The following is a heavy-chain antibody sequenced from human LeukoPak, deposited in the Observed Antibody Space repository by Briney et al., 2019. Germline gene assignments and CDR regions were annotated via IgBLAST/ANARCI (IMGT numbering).Heavy chain of an antibody. V-gene: IGHV4-39*01. CDR2: IYYSGST. CDR1: GGSISTSSYY. Sequence: SETLSLTCTVSGGSISTSSYYWGWIRQPPGKGLECIGNIYYSGSTYYNPSLKSRVTISVDTSKNQFSLKLSSVTAADTAVYYCASRVATIGNDAFDIWGQGTMVTVSS. J-gene: IGHJ3*02. D-gene: IGHD5-12*01. CDR3: ASRVATIGNDAFDI.